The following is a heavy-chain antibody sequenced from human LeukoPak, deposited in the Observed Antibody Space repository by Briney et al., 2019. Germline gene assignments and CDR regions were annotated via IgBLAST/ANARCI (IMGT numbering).Heavy chain of an antibody. D-gene: IGHD3-9*01. Sequence: GGSLRLSCAASGFTFSSYEMNWVRQAPGKGLEWVSYISSSGSTIYYADSVKGRFTISRDNAKNSLYLQMNSLRAEDTAVYYCARGGGYDILTGYYCPHYFDYWGQGTLVTVSS. CDR1: GFTFSSYE. CDR3: ARGGGYDILTGYYCPHYFDY. J-gene: IGHJ4*02. V-gene: IGHV3-48*03. CDR2: ISSSGSTI.